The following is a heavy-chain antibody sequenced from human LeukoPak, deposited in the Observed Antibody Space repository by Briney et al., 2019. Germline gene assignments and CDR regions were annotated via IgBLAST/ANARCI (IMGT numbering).Heavy chain of an antibody. CDR2: IIPIFGTA. Sequence: GASVKVSCKASGGTFSSYAISWVRQAPGQGLEWMGGIIPIFGTANYAQKFQGRVTITADESTSTAYMELSSLRSEDTAVYYCAGAGRERGYSGYEWGYYYYYMDVWGKGTTVTISS. J-gene: IGHJ6*03. V-gene: IGHV1-69*13. D-gene: IGHD5-12*01. CDR3: AGAGRERGYSGYEWGYYYYYMDV. CDR1: GGTFSSYA.